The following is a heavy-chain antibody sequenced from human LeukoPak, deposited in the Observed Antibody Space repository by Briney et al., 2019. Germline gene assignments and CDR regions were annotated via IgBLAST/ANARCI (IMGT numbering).Heavy chain of an antibody. CDR2: IYHSGST. V-gene: IGHV4-38-2*02. CDR3: ARDRAREYFDY. Sequence: SETLSLTCTVSGYSISSGYYWGWIRQPPGKGLEWIGSIYHSGSTCYNPSLKSRVTISVDTSKNQFSLKLSSVTAADTAVYYCARDRAREYFDYWGQGTLVTVSS. J-gene: IGHJ4*02. D-gene: IGHD3-10*01. CDR1: GYSISSGYY.